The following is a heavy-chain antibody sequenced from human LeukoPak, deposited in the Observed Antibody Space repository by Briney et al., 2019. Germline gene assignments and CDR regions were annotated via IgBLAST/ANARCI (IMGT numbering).Heavy chain of an antibody. D-gene: IGHD6-19*01. CDR2: IKSKTDGGTT. CDR3: ARAHQQWLAFDY. CDR1: GFTFSNAW. J-gene: IGHJ4*02. V-gene: IGHV3-15*01. Sequence: GGSLRLSCAASGFTFSNAWMSWVRQAPGKGLEWVGRIKSKTDGGTTDYAAPVKGRFTISRDDSKNTLYLQMNSLKTEDTAVYYCARAHQQWLAFDYWGQGTLVTVSS.